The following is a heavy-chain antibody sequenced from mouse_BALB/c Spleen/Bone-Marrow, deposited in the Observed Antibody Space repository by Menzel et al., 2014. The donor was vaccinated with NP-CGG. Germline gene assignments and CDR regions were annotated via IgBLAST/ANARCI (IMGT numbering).Heavy chain of an antibody. CDR3: ARGGNFAWFAY. CDR2: ISSGSSTI. D-gene: IGHD2-1*01. CDR1: GFTFSSFG. Sequence: DVKLQESGGGLVQPGGSRKLSRAASGFTFSSFGMHWVRQAPEKGLEWVAYISSGSSTIYYADTVKGRFTISRDNPKNTLFLQMTSLRSEDTAMYYCARGGNFAWFAYWGQGTLVTVSA. J-gene: IGHJ3*01. V-gene: IGHV5-17*02.